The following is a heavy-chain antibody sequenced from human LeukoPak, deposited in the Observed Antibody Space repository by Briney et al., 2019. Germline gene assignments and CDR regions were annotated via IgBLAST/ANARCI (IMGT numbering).Heavy chain of an antibody. Sequence: PSETLSLTCTVSGGSISSGGYYWSWLPQRPGKGLDWIGYIYYSGSTYYNPSLKSRVTISVDTSKNQFSLKLSSVTAADTAVYYCARWIGLLQFDAFDIWGQGTMVTVSS. CDR2: IYYSGST. CDR3: ARWIGLLQFDAFDI. J-gene: IGHJ3*02. V-gene: IGHV4-31*03. D-gene: IGHD3-22*01. CDR1: GGSISSGGYY.